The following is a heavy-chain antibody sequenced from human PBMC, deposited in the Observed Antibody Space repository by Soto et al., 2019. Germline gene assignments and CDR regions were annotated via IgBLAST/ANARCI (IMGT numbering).Heavy chain of an antibody. Sequence: QLQLQESGPGLVKPSETLSLTCTVSGGSISSSSSYWGWIRQPPGKGLEWIGSIYYSGSTYYNPSLKSRVTISVDTSKNQFSLKLSSVTAADTAVYYCASNNGYSSSWYFDYWGQGTLVTVSS. D-gene: IGHD6-13*01. V-gene: IGHV4-39*01. CDR3: ASNNGYSSSWYFDY. CDR2: IYYSGST. CDR1: GGSISSSSSY. J-gene: IGHJ4*02.